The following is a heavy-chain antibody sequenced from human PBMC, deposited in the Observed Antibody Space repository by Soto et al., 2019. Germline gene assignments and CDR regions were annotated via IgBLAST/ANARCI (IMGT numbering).Heavy chain of an antibody. CDR3: AKLNSIVVVPAAIPTAGWIDP. CDR1: GFTFSSYA. J-gene: IGHJ5*02. CDR2: ISGSGGST. Sequence: GSLRLSCAASGFTFSSYAMSWVRQAPGKGLEWVSAISGSGGSTYYADSVKGRFTISRDNSKNTLYLQMNSLRAEDTAVYYCAKLNSIVVVPAAIPTAGWIDPWGQGPLVPVSP. V-gene: IGHV3-23*01. D-gene: IGHD2-2*02.